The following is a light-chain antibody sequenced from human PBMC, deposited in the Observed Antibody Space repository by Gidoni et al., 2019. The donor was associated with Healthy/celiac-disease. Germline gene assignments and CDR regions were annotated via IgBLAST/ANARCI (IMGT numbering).Light chain of an antibody. CDR3: QQRSNWLT. CDR1: QSVSSY. V-gene: IGKV3-11*01. CDR2: DAS. Sequence: EIVLTQSPATLSLSPGERATLSCRASQSVSSYLALYQQKPGQAPRLLIYDASNMATGIPARFSGSGSGTDFTLTISSLEPEDFAVYYCQQRSNWLTFGGGTKVEIK. J-gene: IGKJ4*01.